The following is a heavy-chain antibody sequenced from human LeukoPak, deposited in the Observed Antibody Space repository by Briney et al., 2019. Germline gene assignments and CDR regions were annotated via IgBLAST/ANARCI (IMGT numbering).Heavy chain of an antibody. CDR1: GYTFTSYG. D-gene: IGHD3-3*01. V-gene: IGHV1-18*01. Sequence: ASVKVSCTASGYTFTSYGISWVRQAPGQGLEWMGWISAYNGNTNYAQKLQGRVTMTTDTSTSTAYMELRSLRSDDTAVYYCARGPLHYDFWSGYDYWGQGTLVTVSS. CDR3: ARGPLHYDFWSGYDY. CDR2: ISAYNGNT. J-gene: IGHJ4*02.